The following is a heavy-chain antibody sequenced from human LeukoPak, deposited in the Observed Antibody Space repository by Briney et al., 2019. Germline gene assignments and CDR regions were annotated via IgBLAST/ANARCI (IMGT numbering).Heavy chain of an antibody. Sequence: GGSLRLSCEGFGYSFSTYGMSWVRQAPGKGLEWVLGISGSGDSTDYAESVKGRFTISRDNSKNTMYLQMNSLRAEDTAVYYCAKDMRFDPWGQGTLVTVSS. CDR1: GYSFSTYG. V-gene: IGHV3-23*01. CDR3: AKDMRFDP. D-gene: IGHD3-16*01. CDR2: ISGSGDST. J-gene: IGHJ5*02.